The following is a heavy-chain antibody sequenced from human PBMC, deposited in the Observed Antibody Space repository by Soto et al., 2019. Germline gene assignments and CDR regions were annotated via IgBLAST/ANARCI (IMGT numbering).Heavy chain of an antibody. CDR2: VSIGGRT. Sequence: DVQLLESGGGLVQPEGSLRLSCAASGFTFSSYAMGWVRQGPGKGLEWVAVVSIGGRTHYADSVRGRFTISRDNSKNTLSLQMNSLTAEDTAVYFCAKRRGAGGHFDYWGQGALVTVSS. J-gene: IGHJ4*02. V-gene: IGHV3-23*01. CDR1: GFTFSSYA. CDR3: AKRRGAGGHFDY. D-gene: IGHD2-15*01.